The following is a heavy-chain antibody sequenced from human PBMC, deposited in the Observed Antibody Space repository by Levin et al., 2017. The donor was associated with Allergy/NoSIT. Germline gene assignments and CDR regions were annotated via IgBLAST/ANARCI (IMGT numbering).Heavy chain of an antibody. V-gene: IGHV1-2*02. CDR1: GYTFTGYY. J-gene: IGHJ6*02. D-gene: IGHD2-21*01. Sequence: AASVKVSCKASGYTFTGYYIHWVRQAPGQGLEWMGWINPNSGGTYYTQKFQGRATMTRDTSISTAYMELSRLRSDDTAVYYCARDPFVIKTNRHYGMDVWGQGTTVTVSS. CDR3: ARDPFVIKTNRHYGMDV. CDR2: INPNSGGT.